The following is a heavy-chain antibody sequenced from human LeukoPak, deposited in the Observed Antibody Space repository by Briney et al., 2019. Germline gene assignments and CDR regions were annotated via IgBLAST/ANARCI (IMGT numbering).Heavy chain of an antibody. V-gene: IGHV4-59*01. J-gene: IGHJ2*01. Sequence: SETVSLTCTVSGCSISSYYWSWIRQPPGKGLEWIGYIHYSGSTNYNPSLKSRVTISVDTSKNQFSLKLSSVTAADTAVYYCASPAVVKGWWYFDLWGRGTLVTVSS. CDR3: ASPAVVKGWWYFDL. D-gene: IGHD3-22*01. CDR2: IHYSGST. CDR1: GCSISSYY.